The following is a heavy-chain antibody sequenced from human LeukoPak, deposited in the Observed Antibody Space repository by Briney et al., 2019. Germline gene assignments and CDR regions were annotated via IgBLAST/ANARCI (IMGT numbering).Heavy chain of an antibody. CDR3: ARVGSSSWYRWFDP. J-gene: IGHJ5*02. D-gene: IGHD6-13*01. CDR2: IIPIIGTA. CDR1: GGTFSSYA. V-gene: IGHV1-69*05. Sequence: ASVKVSCKASGGTFSSYAISWVRQAPGQGLEWMGGIIPIIGTANYAQKIQGRVTITTDESTSTAYMELSSLRSEDTAVYYCARVGSSSWYRWFDPWGQGTLVTVSS.